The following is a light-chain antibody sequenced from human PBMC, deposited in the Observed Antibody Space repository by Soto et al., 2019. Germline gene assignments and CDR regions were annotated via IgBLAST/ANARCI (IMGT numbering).Light chain of an antibody. V-gene: IGLV2-14*01. CDR2: DVD. CDR3: TSYTSSSTLDV. CDR1: SSDFGGYPY. J-gene: IGLJ1*01. Sequence: QSVLTQPASVSGSPGQSITISCTGTSSDFGGYPYVSWYQQHPGKAPKLMIYDVDNRPSGVSNRFSGSKSGNTASLTISGLQAEDEADYYCTSYTSSSTLDVFGTGTKVTVL.